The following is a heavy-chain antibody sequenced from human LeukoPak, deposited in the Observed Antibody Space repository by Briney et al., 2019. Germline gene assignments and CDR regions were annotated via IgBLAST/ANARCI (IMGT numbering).Heavy chain of an antibody. J-gene: IGHJ6*04. CDR1: GFTFSSNW. CDR2: INEDGGGK. V-gene: IGHV3-7*01. CDR3: ATRRCSIAACRASSYRCFDF. Sequence: GGSLRLSCTASGFTFSSNWMTWVRQAPGKGLEWVANINEDGGGKYYVESVKGRFTISRDNARNSVHLELSNLRAEDTAVYYCATRRCSIAACRASSYRCFDFWGGGTTVIVSS. D-gene: IGHD2-2*01.